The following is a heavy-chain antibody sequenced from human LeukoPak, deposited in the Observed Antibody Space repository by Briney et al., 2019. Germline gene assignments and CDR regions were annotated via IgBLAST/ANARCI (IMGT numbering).Heavy chain of an antibody. Sequence: GGSLRLSCAASGFTFKNFGMHWVRQAPGKGLEWVAVISYDGYTKYYEGSVKGRFTVSRDNTKNTLYLQMSSLRAEDTALYYCAKELRSGSGSYYNRVQYYFYGMDVWGQGTTVTVSS. CDR2: ISYDGYTK. V-gene: IGHV3-30*18. J-gene: IGHJ6*02. D-gene: IGHD3-10*01. CDR1: GFTFKNFG. CDR3: AKELRSGSGSYYNRVQYYFYGMDV.